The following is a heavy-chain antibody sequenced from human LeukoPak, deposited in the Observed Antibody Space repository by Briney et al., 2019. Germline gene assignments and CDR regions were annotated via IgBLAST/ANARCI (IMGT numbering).Heavy chain of an antibody. D-gene: IGHD6-13*01. CDR1: GGSISSDEYY. CDR3: ARDAYSSSWLDY. J-gene: IGHJ4*02. CDR2: IYYSGST. Sequence: SETLSLTCTVSGGSISSDEYYWSWIRQPPGEGLEWIGYIYYSGSTNYKPSLKSRVTLSVDTSKNQFSLKLNSVTAADTAVYYCARDAYSSSWLDYWGQGTLVTVSS. V-gene: IGHV4-61*08.